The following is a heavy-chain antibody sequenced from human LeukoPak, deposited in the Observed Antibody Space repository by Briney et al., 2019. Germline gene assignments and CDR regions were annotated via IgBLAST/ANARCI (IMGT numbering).Heavy chain of an antibody. Sequence: GGSLRLSCAASGFTFDDYAMHWVRQAPGKGLEWVSLISGDGGSTHYADSVKGRFTISRDNSKDSLYLQMNSLRTEDTALYYCAKDWGAYYDSSGFYSGDFDYWGQGTLVTVSS. D-gene: IGHD3-22*01. V-gene: IGHV3-43*02. CDR3: AKDWGAYYDSSGFYSGDFDY. CDR2: ISGDGGST. J-gene: IGHJ4*02. CDR1: GFTFDDYA.